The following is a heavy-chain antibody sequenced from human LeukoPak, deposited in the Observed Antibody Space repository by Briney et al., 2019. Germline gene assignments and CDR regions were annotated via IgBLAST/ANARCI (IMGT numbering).Heavy chain of an antibody. CDR1: GGSISSYY. V-gene: IGHV4-4*09. CDR3: ASSELYCSRTSCPRGRFDY. CDR2: IYTSGST. Sequence: PSETLSLTCTVSGGSISSYYWSWIRQPPGKGLEWIWYIYTSGSTNYNPSPKSRVTISVDTSKNKFSLKLSSVTAADTAVYYCASSELYCSRTSCPRGRFDYWGQGTLVTVSS. D-gene: IGHD2-2*01. J-gene: IGHJ4*02.